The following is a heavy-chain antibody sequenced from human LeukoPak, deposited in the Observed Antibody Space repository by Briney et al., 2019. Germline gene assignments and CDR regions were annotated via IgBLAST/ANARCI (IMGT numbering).Heavy chain of an antibody. V-gene: IGHV1-2*02. Sequence: ASVKVSCKASGYTFTSYDINWVRQATGQGLEWMGWINPNSGVTNYAQKFQGRVTMTRDTSISTAYMDLNRLRSDDTAVYYCAREGSSWPYYFDYWGQGTLVTVSS. CDR1: GYTFTSYD. CDR3: AREGSSWPYYFDY. D-gene: IGHD6-13*01. CDR2: INPNSGVT. J-gene: IGHJ4*02.